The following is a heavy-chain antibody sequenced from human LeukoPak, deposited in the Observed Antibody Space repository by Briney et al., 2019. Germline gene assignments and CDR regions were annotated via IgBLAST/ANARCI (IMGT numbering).Heavy chain of an antibody. J-gene: IGHJ4*02. CDR1: GFTFSSYA. V-gene: IGHV3-23*01. CDR3: AKDSSTSGSYVVGLFDY. CDR2: ISGSGGST. Sequence: GGSLRLSCAASGFTFSSYAMSWVRQAPGKGLEWVSAISGSGGSTYYADSVKGRFTISRDNSKNTLYLQMNSLRAEDTAVYYCAKDSSTSGSYVVGLFDYWGQGTLVTVSS. D-gene: IGHD1-26*01.